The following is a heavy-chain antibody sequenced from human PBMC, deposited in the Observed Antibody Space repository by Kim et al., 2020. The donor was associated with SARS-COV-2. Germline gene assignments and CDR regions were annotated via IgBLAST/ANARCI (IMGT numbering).Heavy chain of an antibody. CDR1: GGIFSSYP. J-gene: IGHJ5*01. CDR3: TRGIKWTINWFAS. V-gene: IGHV1-69*13. CDR2: IIPMSGTA. Sequence: SVKVSCKASGGIFSSYPISWVRQAPGQGLEWMGGIIPMSGTADIAQKFQGRVTISADGSTSTVYMELSSLTSEDTAVFFCTRGIKWTINWFASWGQGTLVTVSS. D-gene: IGHD5-12*01.